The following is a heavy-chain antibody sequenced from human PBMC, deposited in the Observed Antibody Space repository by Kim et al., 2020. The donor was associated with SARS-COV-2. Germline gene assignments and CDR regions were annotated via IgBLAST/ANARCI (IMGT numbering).Heavy chain of an antibody. CDR3: ARDFSSGWSPRRGYFDV. V-gene: IGHV3-7*03. D-gene: IGHD6-19*01. Sequence: GGSLRLSCAASGFTFSNYWMPWVRQAPGKGLEWVANIKQDGSEMYYVDSVKGRFTISRDNAKNSLYLQMNSLRAEDTAVYYCARDFSSGWSPRRGYFDVWGRGTLVTVPS. J-gene: IGHJ2*01. CDR2: IKQDGSEM. CDR1: GFTFSNYW.